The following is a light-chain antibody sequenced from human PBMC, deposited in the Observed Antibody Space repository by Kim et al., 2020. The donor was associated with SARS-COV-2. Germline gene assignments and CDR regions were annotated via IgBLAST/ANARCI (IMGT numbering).Light chain of an antibody. J-gene: IGKJ2*01. CDR1: QSVDTN. V-gene: IGKV3-15*01. Sequence: EIVMTQSPATLSVSPGERVTLSCRASQSVDTNLAWYQQKPGQAPRLLLYGASTRATDIPARFSGGGSGTEFTLIISSLQSEDFAVYYCQQYSHWPPYTVGQGTKLEIK. CDR2: GAS. CDR3: QQYSHWPPYT.